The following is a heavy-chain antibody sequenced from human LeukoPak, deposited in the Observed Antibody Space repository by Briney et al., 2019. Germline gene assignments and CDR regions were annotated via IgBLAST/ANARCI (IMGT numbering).Heavy chain of an antibody. Sequence: SETLSLTCTISGGSISTHYWSWVRQSPGKGPEWIGNVFYSGSTNYNPSLKSRVTISVDTSKNQFSLKLSSVTAADTAVYYCARADCSSTSCYGRLIDHWGQGTLVTVSS. CDR1: GGSISTHY. J-gene: IGHJ4*02. CDR2: VFYSGST. D-gene: IGHD2-2*01. V-gene: IGHV4-59*11. CDR3: ARADCSSTSCYGRLIDH.